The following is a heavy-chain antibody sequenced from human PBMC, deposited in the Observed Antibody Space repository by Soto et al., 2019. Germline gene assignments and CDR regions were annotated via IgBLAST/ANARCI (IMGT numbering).Heavy chain of an antibody. Sequence: PSETLSLTCTVSGGSISSYYWSWIRQPPGKGLEWIGYIYYSGSTNYNPSLKSRVTISVDTSKNQFSLKLSSVTAADTAVYYCARHYYYDSSGYYSWYFDYWGQGTLVTVSS. CDR2: IYYSGST. V-gene: IGHV4-59*08. CDR1: GGSISSYY. CDR3: ARHYYYDSSGYYSWYFDY. J-gene: IGHJ4*02. D-gene: IGHD3-22*01.